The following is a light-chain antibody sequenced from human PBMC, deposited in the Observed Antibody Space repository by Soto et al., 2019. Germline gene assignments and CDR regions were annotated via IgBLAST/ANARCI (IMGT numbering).Light chain of an antibody. CDR1: QCVSSN. Sequence: EMVLTQSPATLSASPGERATLSCRASQCVSSNLAWYQQTPGQAPRLLIYGASTRATGIPARSSGSGSRTEFTLTIPSLQSEDFAVYYCQQYKKWRLPFGPGTKVDI. J-gene: IGKJ3*01. CDR2: GAS. V-gene: IGKV3-15*01. CDR3: QQYKKWRLP.